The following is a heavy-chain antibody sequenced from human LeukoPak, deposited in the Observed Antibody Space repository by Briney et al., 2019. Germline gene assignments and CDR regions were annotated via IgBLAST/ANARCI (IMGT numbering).Heavy chain of an antibody. CDR3: ARWSSSWESFDY. Sequence: ASVKVSCKASGYTFTGYYMHWVRQAPGQGLEWMGWINPNSGGTNYAQKFQGRVTTTSDTSISAAYMELYRLRSDDTAVYYCARWSSSWESFDYWGQGTLVTVSS. V-gene: IGHV1-2*02. CDR1: GYTFTGYY. J-gene: IGHJ4*02. CDR2: INPNSGGT. D-gene: IGHD6-13*01.